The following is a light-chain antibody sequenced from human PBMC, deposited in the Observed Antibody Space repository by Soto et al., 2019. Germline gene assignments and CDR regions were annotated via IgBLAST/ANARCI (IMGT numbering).Light chain of an antibody. J-gene: IGKJ2*01. V-gene: IGKV1-39*01. CDR1: RSIGNY. Sequence: DIQMTQSPSSLSASVGDRVTITCRASRSIGNYLNWYQQKPESAPKVLIYLTSSLQSGVPSRFSGSGSGTDFTLTISSLQPEDFATYYCQQSYSTPYSVGQGTKLEIK. CDR2: LTS. CDR3: QQSYSTPYS.